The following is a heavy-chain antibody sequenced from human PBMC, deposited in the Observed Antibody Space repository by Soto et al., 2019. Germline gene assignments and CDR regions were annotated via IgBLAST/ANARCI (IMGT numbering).Heavy chain of an antibody. J-gene: IGHJ4*02. D-gene: IGHD3-10*01. CDR3: ARVVYGSRSPVDY. V-gene: IGHV3-48*01. Sequence: GGSLRLSCAVSGFTFSSYSMNWVRQAPGKGLEWLSYISSSSGTIYYADSVKGRFTISRDNAHNSLYLQMKSLRAEDTAVYYCARVVYGSRSPVDYWGQGTLVTVSS. CDR2: ISSSSGTI. CDR1: GFTFSSYS.